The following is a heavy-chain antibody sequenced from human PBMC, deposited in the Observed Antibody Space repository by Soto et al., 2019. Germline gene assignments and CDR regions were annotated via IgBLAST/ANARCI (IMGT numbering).Heavy chain of an antibody. Sequence: GWSLGLSCAASGFTFSNYGMHWVRQAPGKGLKWVAVISYDGSNKYYADSVKGRFTISRDNSKNTLYLQMNSLRAEDTAVYYCARGREYLGGDFDYWGKGTLVIVPS. CDR3: ARGREYLGGDFDY. V-gene: IGHV3-30-3*01. D-gene: IGHD3-16*01. CDR2: ISYDGSNK. CDR1: GFTFSNYG. J-gene: IGHJ4*02.